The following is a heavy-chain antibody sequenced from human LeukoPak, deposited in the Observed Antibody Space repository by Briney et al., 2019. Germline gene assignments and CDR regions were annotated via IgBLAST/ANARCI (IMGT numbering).Heavy chain of an antibody. D-gene: IGHD3-16*01. Sequence: GGSLRLSCAASGFTFSSNYMSWVRQAPGKGLEWVSVIYSGGSTYYADSVKGRFTISRDNSKNTLYLQINSLRAEDTAVYYCAKVTGGDMITYGGLDYWGQGTLVTVSS. CDR2: IYSGGST. CDR1: GFTFSSNY. CDR3: AKVTGGDMITYGGLDY. J-gene: IGHJ4*02. V-gene: IGHV3-53*01.